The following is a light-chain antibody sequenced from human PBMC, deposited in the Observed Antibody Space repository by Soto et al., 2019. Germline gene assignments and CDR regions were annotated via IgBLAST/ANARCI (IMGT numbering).Light chain of an antibody. CDR1: QSVRSN. CDR3: QQYNTGPPIT. J-gene: IGKJ5*01. CDR2: GAS. V-gene: IGKV3-15*01. Sequence: DIVMTQSPATLSVSPGERVTLSCRASQSVRSNLAWYQQKPGQAPRLLIYGASTRATGLPARFSGSGSGTDFTLTISSLQSEDFAVYYCQQYNTGPPITCGQGTRRRL.